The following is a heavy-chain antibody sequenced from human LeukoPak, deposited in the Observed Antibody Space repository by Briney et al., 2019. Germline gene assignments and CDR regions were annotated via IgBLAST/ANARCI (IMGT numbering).Heavy chain of an antibody. V-gene: IGHV3-9*01. CDR2: ISWNSGSI. D-gene: IGHD3-22*01. CDR3: AKGYYYDSSGYLGY. CDR1: GLTFDDYA. Sequence: GGSLRLSCAASGLTFDDYAMHWVRQAPGKGLEWVSGISWNSGSIGYADSVKGRFTISRDNAKNSLYLQMNSLRAEDTALYYCAKGYYYDSSGYLGYWGQGSLATVSS. J-gene: IGHJ4*02.